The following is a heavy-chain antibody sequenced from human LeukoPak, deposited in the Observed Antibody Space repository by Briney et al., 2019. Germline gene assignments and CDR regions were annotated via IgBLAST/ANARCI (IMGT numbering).Heavy chain of an antibody. CDR2: IYTSGDT. CDR1: GGSLSSYY. V-gene: IGHV4-4*07. D-gene: IGHD6-19*01. CDR3: ARDQGWPFHFDC. Sequence: PSETLSLTCTVSGGSLSSYYWSWARQPAGKGLEWIGRIYTSGDTTYNPSLKSRVTMSVDTSKNQFSLKLTSVTAADTAVYFCARDQGWPFHFDCWGQGALVIVSS. J-gene: IGHJ4*02.